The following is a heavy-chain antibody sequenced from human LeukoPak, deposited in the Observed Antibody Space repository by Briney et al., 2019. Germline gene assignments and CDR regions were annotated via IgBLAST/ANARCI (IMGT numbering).Heavy chain of an antibody. CDR1: GGSISSYY. D-gene: IGHD5-24*01. J-gene: IGHJ5*02. CDR3: ARRTLATRFDP. CDR2: IYYSGST. Sequence: SETLSLTCTVSGGSISSYYWSWIRQPPGKGLEWIGYIYYSGSTNYNPSLKSRVTISVDTSKNQFSLKLSSVTAADTAMYYCARRTLATRFDPWGQGTLVTVSS. V-gene: IGHV4-59*08.